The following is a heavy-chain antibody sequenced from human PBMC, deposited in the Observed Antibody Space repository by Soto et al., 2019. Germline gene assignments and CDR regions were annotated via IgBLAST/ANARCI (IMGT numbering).Heavy chain of an antibody. V-gene: IGHV3-23*01. CDR3: APHVYCCGGSCHYDAFDI. Sequence: EVQLLESGGGLVQPGESLRLSCAVSGFIFGNYMMTWVRQAPGTGLEWVSTIRDSGDSTYYADSVKGRFTISRDNFKNTLYLQMDSLGAEYTAVYYCAPHVYCCGGSCHYDAFDIRGQGAVVTVSS. CDR2: IRDSGDST. CDR1: GFIFGNYM. J-gene: IGHJ3*02. D-gene: IGHD2-15*01.